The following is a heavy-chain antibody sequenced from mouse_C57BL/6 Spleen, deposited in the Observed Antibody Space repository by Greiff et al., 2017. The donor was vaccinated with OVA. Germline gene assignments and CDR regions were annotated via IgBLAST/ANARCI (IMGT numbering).Heavy chain of an antibody. J-gene: IGHJ2*01. CDR2: ISYDGSN. CDR1: GYSITSGYY. Sequence: ESGPGLVKPSQSLSLTCSVTGYSITSGYYWNWIRQFPGTKLEWMGYISYDGSNNYNPSLNNRISITRDTSKNQLFLKLNSVTTEDTATYDCAREDGNYLYVDYWGQGTTLTVSS. CDR3: AREDGNYLYVDY. D-gene: IGHD2-1*01. V-gene: IGHV3-6*01.